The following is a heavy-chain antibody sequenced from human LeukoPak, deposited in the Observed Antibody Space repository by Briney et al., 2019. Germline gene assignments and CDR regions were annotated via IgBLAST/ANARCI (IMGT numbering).Heavy chain of an antibody. CDR1: GGSFSGYY. D-gene: IGHD3-10*01. V-gene: IGHV4-34*01. CDR2: INHSGST. J-gene: IGHJ5*02. Sequence: SETLSLTCAVYGGSFSGYYWSWIRQPPGKGLEWIGEINHSGSTNYNPSLKSRVTISVDTSKNQFSLKLSSVTAADSAVYYCARLRLRFGELLFRAARGNWFDPCGQGRLVSVSS. CDR3: ARLRLRFGELLFRAARGNWFDP.